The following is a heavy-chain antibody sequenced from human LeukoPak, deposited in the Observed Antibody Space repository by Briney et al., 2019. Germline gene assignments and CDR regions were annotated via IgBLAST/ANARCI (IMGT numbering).Heavy chain of an antibody. CDR2: IDHSGST. J-gene: IGHJ6*03. V-gene: IGHV4-34*01. CDR1: GGSFSGYY. D-gene: IGHD6-19*01. Sequence: PSETLSLTCTVYGGSFSGYYWSWSRHPPGKGLEWIGEIDHSGSTNYNPYLKSRVTISVDTSKNQFSLKLSSVTAADTAVYYCARSYSGWSGGDYYYMDVWGKGTTVTVSS. CDR3: ARSYSGWSGGDYYYMDV.